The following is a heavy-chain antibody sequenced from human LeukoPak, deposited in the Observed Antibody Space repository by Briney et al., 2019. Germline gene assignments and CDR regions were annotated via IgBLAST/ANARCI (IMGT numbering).Heavy chain of an antibody. CDR2: INHSGST. Sequence: SETLSLTCAVYGGSLSNYYWSWIRQPPGKGLEWIGEINHSGSTKYNPSLKSRVTISVDMSKNQFSLELNSVTAADTAVYYCARGPASGSNFAWFDPWGQRTLVTVSS. J-gene: IGHJ5*02. CDR3: ARGPASGSNFAWFDP. D-gene: IGHD3-10*01. V-gene: IGHV4-34*01. CDR1: GGSLSNYY.